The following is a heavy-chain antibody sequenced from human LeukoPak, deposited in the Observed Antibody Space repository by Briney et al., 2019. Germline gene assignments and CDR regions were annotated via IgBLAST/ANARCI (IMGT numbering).Heavy chain of an antibody. CDR3: AREQSSSVFDY. J-gene: IGHJ4*02. Sequence: GRSLRLSCAASGFTFSSYAMHWVRQAPGKGLEWVAVISYDGSNKYYADSVKGRFTISRDNSKNTLYLQMNSLRVEDTAVYYCAREQSSSVFDYWGQGTLVTVSS. V-gene: IGHV3-30-3*01. CDR2: ISYDGSNK. CDR1: GFTFSSYA. D-gene: IGHD6-6*01.